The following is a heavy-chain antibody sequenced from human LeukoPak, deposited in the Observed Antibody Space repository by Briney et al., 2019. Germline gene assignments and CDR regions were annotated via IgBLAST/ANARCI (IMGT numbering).Heavy chain of an antibody. J-gene: IGHJ5*02. CDR1: GGSISSSSYY. V-gene: IGHV4-31*03. Sequence: TSETLSLTCTVSGGSISSSSYYWGWIRQPPGKGLEWIGYIYYSGSTYYNPSLKSRVTISVDTSKNQFSLKLSSVTAADTAVYYCARASSSWYAPGFDPWGQGTLVTVSS. CDR2: IYYSGST. D-gene: IGHD6-13*01. CDR3: ARASSSWYAPGFDP.